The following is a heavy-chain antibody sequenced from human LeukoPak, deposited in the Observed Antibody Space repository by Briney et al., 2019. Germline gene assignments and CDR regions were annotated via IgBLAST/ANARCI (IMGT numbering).Heavy chain of an antibody. CDR3: ARDQPRSWAYDQ. CDR2: IIDSTGYT. CDR1: GFTFSRYG. V-gene: IGHV3-21*01. J-gene: IGHJ4*02. Sequence: GGSLTLSCVASGFTFSRYGMNWVRQAPGKGLEWVSSIIDSTGYTYYADSVKGRFTISRDNAKNSLYLQMKSLRAEDTAVYYCARDQPRSWAYDQWGQGTLVTVSS. D-gene: IGHD3-16*01.